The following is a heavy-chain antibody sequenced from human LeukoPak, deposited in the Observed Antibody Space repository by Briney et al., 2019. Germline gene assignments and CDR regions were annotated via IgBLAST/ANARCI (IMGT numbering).Heavy chain of an antibody. J-gene: IGHJ4*02. CDR2: VHLDGRT. V-gene: IGHV4-39*07. CDR1: GGAISTSDYY. CDR3: AREGGFYRPLDY. Sequence: PSETLSLTCTVSGGAISTSDYYWGWIRQPAGKGLEWIGEVHLDGRTNFNPSLKSRLTMSVDLSENHVSLKLTSVTAADTAVYYCAREGGFYRPLDYSGQGTLVTVSS. D-gene: IGHD6-25*01.